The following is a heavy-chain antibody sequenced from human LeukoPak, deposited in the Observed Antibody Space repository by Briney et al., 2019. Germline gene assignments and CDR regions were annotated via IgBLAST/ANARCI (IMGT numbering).Heavy chain of an antibody. CDR1: GYTFTGYY. Sequence: ASVKVSCKASGYTFTGYYMHWVRQAPGQGLEWMGWINPNSGGTNYAQKFQGRVTMTRDTSISTAYMELSRLRSGDTAVYYCARRYSGYDYASLFDYWGQGTLVTVSS. CDR3: ARRYSGYDYASLFDY. V-gene: IGHV1-2*02. D-gene: IGHD5-12*01. J-gene: IGHJ4*02. CDR2: INPNSGGT.